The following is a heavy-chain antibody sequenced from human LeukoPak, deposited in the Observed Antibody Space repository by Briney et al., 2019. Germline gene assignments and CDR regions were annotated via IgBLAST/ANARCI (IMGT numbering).Heavy chain of an antibody. Sequence: GASVKVSCKASGYTFTSYGISWVRQAPGQGLEWMGWLSAYNGNTSYAQKLQGRVTMTTDTSTSTAYMELRSLRSDDTAVYYCARASPSSSGWYTEYFQHWGQGTLVTVSS. CDR3: ARASPSSSGWYTEYFQH. J-gene: IGHJ1*01. V-gene: IGHV1-18*01. D-gene: IGHD6-19*01. CDR2: LSAYNGNT. CDR1: GYTFTSYG.